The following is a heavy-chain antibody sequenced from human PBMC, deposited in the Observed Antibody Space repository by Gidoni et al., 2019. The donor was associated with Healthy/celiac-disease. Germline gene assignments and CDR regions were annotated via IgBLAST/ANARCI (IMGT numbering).Heavy chain of an antibody. Sequence: EVQLLESGGGLVQPGGSLRLSCAASGFTFSSYAMSWVRQAPGKGLEWVSAISGSGGSTYYADSVKGRFTISRDNSKNTLYLQMNSLRAEDTAVYYCAKDQPPDRGVIITGQDYWGQGTLVTVSS. CDR2: ISGSGGST. V-gene: IGHV3-23*01. D-gene: IGHD3-10*01. CDR3: AKDQPPDRGVIITGQDY. J-gene: IGHJ4*02. CDR1: GFTFSSYA.